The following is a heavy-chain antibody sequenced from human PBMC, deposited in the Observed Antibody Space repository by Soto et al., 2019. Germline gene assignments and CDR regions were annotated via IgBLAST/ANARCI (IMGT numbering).Heavy chain of an antibody. Sequence: SETRSLTCTFSGGSVSSGSYDCSWIRHPPGKGLEWIGYIYYSGSTNYNPSLKSRVTISVDTSKNQFSLKLSSVTAADTAVYYCARGWGTPYYYGMDVWGQGTTVTV. J-gene: IGHJ6*02. D-gene: IGHD3-16*01. CDR1: GGSVSSGSYD. V-gene: IGHV4-61*01. CDR2: IYYSGST. CDR3: ARGWGTPYYYGMDV.